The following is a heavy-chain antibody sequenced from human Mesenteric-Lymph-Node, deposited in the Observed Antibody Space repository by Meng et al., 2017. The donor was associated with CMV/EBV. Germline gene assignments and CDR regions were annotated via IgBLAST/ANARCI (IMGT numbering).Heavy chain of an antibody. CDR3: ASFGSGRGRLDAFDI. V-gene: IGHV4-59*01. J-gene: IGHJ3*02. D-gene: IGHD3-10*01. CDR2: IYYSGST. CDR1: GGSISNYY. Sequence: SETLSLTCTVSGGSISNYYWSWIRQPPGKGLEWIGYIYYSGSTNYNPSLKSRVTISVDTSKNQFSLKLSSVTAADTAVYYCASFGSGRGRLDAFDIWGQGTMVTVSS.